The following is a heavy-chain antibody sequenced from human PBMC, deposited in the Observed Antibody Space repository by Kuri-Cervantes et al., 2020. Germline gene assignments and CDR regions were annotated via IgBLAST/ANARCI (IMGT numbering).Heavy chain of an antibody. Sequence: ASVHVSCKASGYTFTGYYMQWVRPAPGQGLEWMGWINPDSGGANYAQKFQGRVTMTRDTSISTAYMELSRLRSDDTAVYYCARGVKSSVWWSMDVWGQGTTVTISS. D-gene: IGHD6-19*01. J-gene: IGHJ6*02. CDR2: INPDSGGA. CDR3: ARGVKSSVWWSMDV. V-gene: IGHV1-2*02. CDR1: GYTFTGYY.